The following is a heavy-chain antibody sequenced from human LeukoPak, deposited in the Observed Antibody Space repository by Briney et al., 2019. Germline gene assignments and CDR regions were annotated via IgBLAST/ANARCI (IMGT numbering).Heavy chain of an antibody. CDR3: ARVSSNSRLAGYDPQWYFDL. V-gene: IGHV1-18*04. D-gene: IGHD5-12*01. CDR1: GYTFINYG. J-gene: IGHJ2*01. CDR2: ISAYNGNT. Sequence: ASMKVSCKASGYTFINYGFSWVRQAPGQGLEWMGWISAYNGNTNYLQKFQGRVTMTTDTSTNTVYMELRSLRSDDTAVYYCARVSSNSRLAGYDPQWYFDLWGRGTPVTVSP.